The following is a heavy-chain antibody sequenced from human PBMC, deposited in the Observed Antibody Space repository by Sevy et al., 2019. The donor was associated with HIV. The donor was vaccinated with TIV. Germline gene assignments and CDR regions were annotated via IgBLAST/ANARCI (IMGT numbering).Heavy chain of an antibody. CDR2: ISSSGSYI. CDR3: AREDYSNYYFYAMDV. D-gene: IGHD4-4*01. J-gene: IGHJ6*02. CDR1: GLTFSSYS. Sequence: GGSLRLSCVASGLTFSSYSMKWVRQAPGKGLEWVSSISSSGSYIYYGDSMKGRFTISRDNAKNSLFLQMNSLRAEDTAVYYCAREDYSNYYFYAMDVWGQGTTVTVSS. V-gene: IGHV3-21*01.